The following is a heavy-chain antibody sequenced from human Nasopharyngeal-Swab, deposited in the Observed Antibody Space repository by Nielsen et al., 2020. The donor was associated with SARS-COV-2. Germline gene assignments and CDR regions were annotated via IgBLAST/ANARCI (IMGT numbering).Heavy chain of an antibody. CDR1: GFTFSSFN. V-gene: IGHV3-30*18. D-gene: IGHD4-23*01. CDR3: AKDPTVIKAYYYGMDV. J-gene: IGHJ6*02. Sequence: GESLKISCAASGFTFSSFNFHWVRQAPGKGLEWAAAISYEGSKTYYADSVRGRFTISRDNSRNTLFLQMNSLRPEDTAVYYCAKDPTVIKAYYYGMDVWGQGTTVAVSS. CDR2: ISYEGSKT.